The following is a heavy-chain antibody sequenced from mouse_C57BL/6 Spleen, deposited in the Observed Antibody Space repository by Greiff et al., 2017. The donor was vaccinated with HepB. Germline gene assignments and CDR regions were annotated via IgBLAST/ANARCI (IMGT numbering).Heavy chain of an antibody. CDR1: GYSFTDYN. Sequence: VQLQQSGPELVKPGASVKISCKASGYSFTDYNMNWVKQSNGKSLEWIGVINPNYGTTSYNQKFKGKATLTVDQSSSTAYMQLNSLTSEYSAVYYCARFYGSSDYYAMDYWGQGTSVTVSS. J-gene: IGHJ4*01. CDR2: INPNYGTT. CDR3: ARFYGSSDYYAMDY. D-gene: IGHD1-1*01. V-gene: IGHV1-39*01.